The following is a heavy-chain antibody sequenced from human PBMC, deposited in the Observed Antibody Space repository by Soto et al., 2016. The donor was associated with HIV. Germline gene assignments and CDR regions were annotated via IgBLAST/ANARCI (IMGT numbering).Heavy chain of an antibody. CDR2: IKPDTGGT. D-gene: IGHD3-9*01. CDR1: GYIFTDYY. Sequence: QVQPVQSGAEVKKPGASVKVSCKASGYIFTDYYIHWVRQAPGQGLEWMGWIKPDTGGTNYAQKFQGRVTMTRDTSISAAYMELSRLRSDDTAVYYCALTYLYGMDVWGQGTTVTVSS. V-gene: IGHV1-2*02. CDR3: ALTYLYGMDV. J-gene: IGHJ6*02.